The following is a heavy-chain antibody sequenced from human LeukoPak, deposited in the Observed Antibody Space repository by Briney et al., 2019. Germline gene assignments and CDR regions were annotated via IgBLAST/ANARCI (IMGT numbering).Heavy chain of an antibody. J-gene: IGHJ6*03. CDR3: ARAAYYDILTGYYYYYYMDV. CDR2: ISAYNGNT. Sequence: ASVKVSCKASGYTFTSYGISWVRQAPGQGLEWMGWISAYNGNTNYAQKLQGRVTMTTDTSTSTAYMELRSLRSDDTAVYYCARAAYYDILTGYYYYYYMDVWGKGTTVTISS. CDR1: GYTFTSYG. V-gene: IGHV1-18*01. D-gene: IGHD3-9*01.